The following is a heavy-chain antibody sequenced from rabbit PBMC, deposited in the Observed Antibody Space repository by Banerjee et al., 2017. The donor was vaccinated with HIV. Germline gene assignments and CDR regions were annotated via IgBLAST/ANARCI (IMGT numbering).Heavy chain of an antibody. CDR3: GRDYDGDGGYYILGYGMDL. D-gene: IGHD1-1*01. J-gene: IGHJ6*01. Sequence: QSLEESGGDLVKPGASLTLTCTASGFSFSSSYWMWWVRQAPGKGLEWIGYIDAGNSGSTFYASWAKGRFTISKTSSTTVTLQMTSLTAADTATYFCGRDYDGDGGYYILGYGMDLWGPGTLVTVS. V-gene: IGHV1S40*01. CDR1: GFSFSSSYW. CDR2: IDAGNSGST.